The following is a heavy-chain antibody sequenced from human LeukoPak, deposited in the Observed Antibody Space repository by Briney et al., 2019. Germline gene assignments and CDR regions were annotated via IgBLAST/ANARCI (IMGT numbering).Heavy chain of an antibody. CDR2: IYPGDSDT. J-gene: IGHJ4*02. Sequence: GESLKISCKGSGYSFATYWIGWVRLMPGKGLEWMGVIYPGDSDTRYSPSFQGQFSFSADKSISTAYLQWSSLKASDTAMYYCARHGGRGYRYFDYWGQGTLVTVSS. D-gene: IGHD5-18*01. V-gene: IGHV5-51*01. CDR1: GYSFATYW. CDR3: ARHGGRGYRYFDY.